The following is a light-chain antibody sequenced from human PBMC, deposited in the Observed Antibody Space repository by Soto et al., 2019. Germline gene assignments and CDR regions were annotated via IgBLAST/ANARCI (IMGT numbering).Light chain of an antibody. CDR1: QSISNW. J-gene: IGKJ2*01. V-gene: IGKV1-5*03. Sequence: DIQMSQSPSTLSASVGDRVTITCRASQSISNWLAWYQQKPGKAPKLLIYKASTLQSGVPSRFSGSGSGTEFTLTISSLQPDDFATYYCQQYSNYYTFGQGTNPEI. CDR2: KAS. CDR3: QQYSNYYT.